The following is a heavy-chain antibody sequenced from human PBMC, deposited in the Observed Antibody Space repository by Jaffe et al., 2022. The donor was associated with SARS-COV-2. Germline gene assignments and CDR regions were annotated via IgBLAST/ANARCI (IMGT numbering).Heavy chain of an antibody. CDR1: GFDFSDYY. Sequence: QVQLVESGGNLVKPGGSLRLFCAASGFDFSDYYMTWIRQAPGKGLEWVSSISKSGSTIFSADSLRGRFTISRDNAKNSLYLQMNSLRAEDTAVYYCARAITAAGTSYYYYYYYMDVWGKGTTVTVSS. CDR2: ISKSGSTI. J-gene: IGHJ6*03. D-gene: IGHD6-13*01. V-gene: IGHV3-11*01. CDR3: ARAITAAGTSYYYYYYYMDV.